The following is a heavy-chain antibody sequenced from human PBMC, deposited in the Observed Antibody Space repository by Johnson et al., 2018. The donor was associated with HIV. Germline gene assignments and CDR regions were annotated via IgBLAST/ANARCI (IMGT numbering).Heavy chain of an antibody. V-gene: IGHV3-11*04. Sequence: QVQLVESGGGVVQPGRSLRLSCAASGFTFSDYSLRCLRQAPGKGLNWVSCVSVSGNNIDCLSGNNIDCTGRFTISRDNSKNTLYLQMNSLRAEDTAVYYCAKEFRLGYPPQIDDFDIWGQGTMVTVSS. CDR3: AKEFRLGYPPQIDDFDI. CDR2: VSVSGNNI. J-gene: IGHJ3*02. CDR1: GFTFSDYS. D-gene: IGHD3-9*01.